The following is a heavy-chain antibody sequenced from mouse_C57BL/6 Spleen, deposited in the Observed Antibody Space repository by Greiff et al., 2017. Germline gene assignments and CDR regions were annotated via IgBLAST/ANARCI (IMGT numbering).Heavy chain of an antibody. CDR3: ARDDGYSDWYFDV. J-gene: IGHJ1*03. CDR1: GYTFTSYW. V-gene: IGHV1-72*01. Sequence: QVQLQQPGAELVKPGASVKLSCKASGYTFTSYWMHWVKQRPGRGLEWIGRIDPTSGGTKYNEKFKSKATLTVDKPSSTAYMQLSSLTSEDSAVYCCARDDGYSDWYFDVWGTGTTVTVSS. CDR2: IDPTSGGT. D-gene: IGHD2-3*01.